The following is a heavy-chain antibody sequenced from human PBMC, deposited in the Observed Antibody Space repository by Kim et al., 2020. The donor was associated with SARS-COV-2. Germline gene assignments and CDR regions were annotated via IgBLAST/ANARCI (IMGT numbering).Heavy chain of an antibody. Sequence: HHNPSIKYRVTISVDTSKNPFSLKLSSVTAADTAVYYCARGPVQYPVDYWGQGTLVTVSS. D-gene: IGHD4-4*01. CDR3: ARGPVQYPVDY. V-gene: IGHV4-34*01. J-gene: IGHJ4*02.